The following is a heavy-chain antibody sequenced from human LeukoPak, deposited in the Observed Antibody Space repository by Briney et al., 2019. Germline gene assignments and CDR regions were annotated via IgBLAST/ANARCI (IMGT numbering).Heavy chain of an antibody. CDR1: GGSISSYY. CDR3: ARDNDSSGNDAFDI. Sequence: SETLSLTCTVSGGSISSYYWSWLRQPPGKGLEWIGYIYYSGSTNYNPSPKSRVTISVDTSKNQFSLKLSSVTAAATAVYYCARDNDSSGNDAFDIWGQGTMVTVSS. CDR2: IYYSGST. V-gene: IGHV4-59*01. J-gene: IGHJ3*02. D-gene: IGHD3-22*01.